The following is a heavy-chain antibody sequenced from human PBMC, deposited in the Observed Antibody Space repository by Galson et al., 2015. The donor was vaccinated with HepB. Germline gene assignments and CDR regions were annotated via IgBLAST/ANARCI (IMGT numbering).Heavy chain of an antibody. CDR2: IYSGGAT. V-gene: IGHV3-53*01. Sequence: SLRLSCAASGFTVSNTYMNWVRQAPGKGLEWVSVIYSGGATYYADSVKGRFTISRDNSKNTLYLHVKNLSAEDTTVYYCASPFCTGGSCYPLWYWGQGTLVTVSS. CDR3: ASPFCTGGSCYPLWY. CDR1: GFTVSNTY. J-gene: IGHJ4*02. D-gene: IGHD2-15*01.